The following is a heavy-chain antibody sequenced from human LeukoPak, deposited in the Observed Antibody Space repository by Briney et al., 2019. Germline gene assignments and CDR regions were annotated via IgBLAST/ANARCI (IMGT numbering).Heavy chain of an antibody. Sequence: PGGSLRLSCAASGFTFSSYWMSWVRQAPGKGLEWVANIKQDGSEKYYVDSVKGRFTISRDNAKNSLYLQMNSPRAEDTAVYYCARGGSKSAQQLVDYWGQGTLVTVSS. CDR2: IKQDGSEK. D-gene: IGHD6-13*01. CDR3: ARGGSKSAQQLVDY. J-gene: IGHJ4*02. CDR1: GFTFSSYW. V-gene: IGHV3-7*01.